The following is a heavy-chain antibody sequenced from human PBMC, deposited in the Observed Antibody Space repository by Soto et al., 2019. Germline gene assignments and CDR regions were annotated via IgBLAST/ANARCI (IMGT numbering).Heavy chain of an antibody. CDR2: IKQDGSEK. CDR3: ARVSGSYYYGMDV. CDR1: GFTFSSYW. J-gene: IGHJ6*02. D-gene: IGHD1-26*01. Sequence: PGGSLGLSCAASGFTFSSYWMSWVRQAPGKGLEWVANIKQDGSEKYYVDSVKGRFTISRDNAKNSLYLQMNSLRAEDTAVYYCARVSGSYYYGMDVWGQGTTVTVSS. V-gene: IGHV3-7*01.